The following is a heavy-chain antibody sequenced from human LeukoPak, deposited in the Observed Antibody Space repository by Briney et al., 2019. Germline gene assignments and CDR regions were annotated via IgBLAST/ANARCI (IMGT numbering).Heavy chain of an antibody. CDR2: MSFDGSR. V-gene: IGHV3-30*03. CDR3: AREGHTSGFCGAFDI. CDR1: GRPFSSSI. D-gene: IGHD5-12*01. J-gene: IGHJ3*02. Sequence: PGGSLSLSCALSGRPFSSSIMHWVRQAPGEGLEWVAGMSFDGSRYYVDSVKGRFTISRDNSGNTVFLHMTSLRPEDTAVYFCAREGHTSGFCGAFDIWGQGTTVTISS.